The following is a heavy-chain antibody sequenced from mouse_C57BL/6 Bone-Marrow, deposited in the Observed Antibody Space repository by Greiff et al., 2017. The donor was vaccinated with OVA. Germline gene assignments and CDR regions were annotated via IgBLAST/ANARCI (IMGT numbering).Heavy chain of an antibody. CDR1: GFSLTSYG. CDR3: ARRDGSSSLYFDV. CDR2: IWSGGST. Sequence: VKVVESGPGLVQPSQSLSITCTVSGFSLTSYGVHWVRQSPGKGLEWLGVIWSGGSTDYNAAFISRLSISKDNSKSQVFFKMNSLQADDTAIYYCARRDGSSSLYFDVWGTGTTVTVSS. V-gene: IGHV2-2*01. D-gene: IGHD1-1*01. J-gene: IGHJ1*03.